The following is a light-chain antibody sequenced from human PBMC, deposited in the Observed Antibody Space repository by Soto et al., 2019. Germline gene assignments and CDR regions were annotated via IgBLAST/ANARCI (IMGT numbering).Light chain of an antibody. CDR3: SSYTTAFFYV. Sequence: QSALTQPASVSGSPGQSITISCTGSSSDIAAFNYVAWYQQHPGKAPTLIIHGVTNRPSGVSSRFSGSKSADTASLTISGREAEDEDDYYCSSYTTAFFYVLGPGTNVTV. CDR2: GVT. CDR1: SSDIAAFNY. V-gene: IGLV2-14*01. J-gene: IGLJ1*01.